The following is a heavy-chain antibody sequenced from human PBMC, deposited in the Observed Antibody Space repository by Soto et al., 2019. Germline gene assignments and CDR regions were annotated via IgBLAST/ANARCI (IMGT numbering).Heavy chain of an antibody. J-gene: IGHJ4*02. D-gene: IGHD1-1*01. CDR3: AKGGTTTNIILDY. Sequence: EVELLESGGGLVQPGGSLRLSCAASGFTSSNYAMSWVRQSPGKGLEWLSSIRGSGETTYYADSVKGRVTISRDNDKNTLYLQINSLTAGDTAVYYCAKGGTTTNIILDYWGPGTPVTVSA. CDR1: GFTSSNYA. V-gene: IGHV3-23*01. CDR2: IRGSGETT.